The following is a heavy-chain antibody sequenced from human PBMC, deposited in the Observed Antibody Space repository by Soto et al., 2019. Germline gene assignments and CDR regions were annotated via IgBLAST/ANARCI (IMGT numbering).Heavy chain of an antibody. D-gene: IGHD2-21*01. V-gene: IGHV4-31*03. CDR3: ARDGAGAYGLGWFDP. J-gene: IGHJ5*02. Sequence: QVQLQESGPGLVKPSQTLSLTCTVSGDSISRGGYYWNWLRQHPRKGLEWIGYIYHSGSTIYNPSLKSRVPISVDTSKNRLSLELSNVTAADTAVYYCARDGAGAYGLGWFDPWGQGILDTVSS. CDR2: IYHSGST. CDR1: GDSISRGGYY.